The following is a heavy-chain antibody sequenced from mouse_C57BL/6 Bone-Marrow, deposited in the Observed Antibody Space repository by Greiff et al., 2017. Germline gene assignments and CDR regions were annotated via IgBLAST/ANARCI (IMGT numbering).Heavy chain of an antibody. J-gene: IGHJ4*01. V-gene: IGHV6-3*01. D-gene: IGHD2-3*01. Sequence: EVKLMESGGGLVQPGGSMKLSCVASGFTFSNYWMNWVRQSPEKGLEWVAQIRLKSDNYATHYAESVKGRFTISRDDSKSSVYLQMNNLRAEDTGIYYCTGPYDGYYCYYAMDYWGQGTSVTVSS. CDR3: TGPYDGYYCYYAMDY. CDR2: IRLKSDNYAT. CDR1: GFTFSNYW.